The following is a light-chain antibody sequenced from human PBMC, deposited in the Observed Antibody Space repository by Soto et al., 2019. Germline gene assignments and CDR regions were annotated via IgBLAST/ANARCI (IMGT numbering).Light chain of an antibody. Sequence: EIVMTQSPATLSVSPGERATLSCRASQSVSSNLAWYQQKPGQAPRLLIYGASTRATGIPARFSGSGSGTEFTLTIGSLQREDFAIYYCQQSYSSTWTFGQGTKVDIK. J-gene: IGKJ1*01. V-gene: IGKV3-15*01. CDR3: QQSYSSTWT. CDR1: QSVSSN. CDR2: GAS.